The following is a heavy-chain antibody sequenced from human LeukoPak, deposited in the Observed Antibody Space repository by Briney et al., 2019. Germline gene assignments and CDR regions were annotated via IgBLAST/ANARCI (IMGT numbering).Heavy chain of an antibody. D-gene: IGHD3-22*01. J-gene: IGHJ5*02. V-gene: IGHV3-7*01. CDR1: GFIFSSYW. CDR3: ARHYYDSSGYPP. Sequence: GGSLRLSCAASGFIFSSYWLSWARQAPGKGLEWVANIKQDGSEKYYVDSVKGRFTISRDNAKNSLYLQMNSLRVEDTAVYYCARHYYDSSGYPPWGQGTLVTVSS. CDR2: IKQDGSEK.